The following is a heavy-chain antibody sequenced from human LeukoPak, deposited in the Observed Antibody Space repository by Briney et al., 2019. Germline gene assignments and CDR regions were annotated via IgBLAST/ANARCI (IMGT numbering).Heavy chain of an antibody. CDR3: ARTKEMASISYFDS. CDR1: GFTFSSDW. V-gene: IGHV3-7*01. J-gene: IGHJ4*02. CDR2: IKPDGSEN. D-gene: IGHD5-24*01. Sequence: QPGGSLRLSCAASGFTFSSDWMSWVRQAPGKRLEWVANIKPDGSENYYLDSVKGRFTISRDNAKNSLYLQMNSLRAEDTAVYYCARTKEMASISYFDSWGQGTLVTVSS.